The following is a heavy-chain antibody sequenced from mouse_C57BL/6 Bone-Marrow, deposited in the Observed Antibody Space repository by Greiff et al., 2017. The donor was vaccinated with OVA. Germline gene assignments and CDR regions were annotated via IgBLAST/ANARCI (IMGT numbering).Heavy chain of an antibody. CDR2: IHPNSGST. CDR1: GYTFTSYW. CDR3: ASAFITRHYFDY. J-gene: IGHJ2*01. V-gene: IGHV1-64*01. D-gene: IGHD1-1*01. Sequence: QVQLQQPGAELVKPGASVKLSCKASGYTFTSYWMHWVKQRPGQGLEWIGMIHPNSGSTNYNEKFKSKATLTVDKSSSTAYMQLSSLTSEDSAVYYCASAFITRHYFDYWGQGTTLTVSS.